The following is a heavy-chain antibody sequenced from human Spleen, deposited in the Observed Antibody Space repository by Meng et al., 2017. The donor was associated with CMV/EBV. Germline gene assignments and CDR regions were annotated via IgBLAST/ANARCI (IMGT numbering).Heavy chain of an antibody. Sequence: LSCDASGFSFSDFYMSWIRQAPGKGPEWISYISGSGSAIYYADSVKGRFTISRDNAKDSVHLQMNSLRAEDTAVYYCAKDGGYYYFDFWGQGSLVTVSS. V-gene: IGHV3-11*01. CDR3: AKDGGYYYFDF. J-gene: IGHJ4*02. D-gene: IGHD5-12*01. CDR1: GFSFSDFY. CDR2: ISGSGSAI.